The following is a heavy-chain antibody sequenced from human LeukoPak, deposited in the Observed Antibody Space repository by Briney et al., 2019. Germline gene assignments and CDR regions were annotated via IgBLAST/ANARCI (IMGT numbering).Heavy chain of an antibody. CDR1: GGTFSSYA. Sequence: SVKVSCKASGGTFSSYAISWVRQAPGQGLEWMGGIIPIFGTANYAQKFQGRVTITTDESTSTAYMELSSLRSEDTAVYYCARGRDIVVVPAARNPYYYYYYYMDVWGKGTTVTVSS. D-gene: IGHD2-2*01. CDR3: ARGRDIVVVPAARNPYYYYYYYMDV. CDR2: IIPIFGTA. V-gene: IGHV1-69*05. J-gene: IGHJ6*03.